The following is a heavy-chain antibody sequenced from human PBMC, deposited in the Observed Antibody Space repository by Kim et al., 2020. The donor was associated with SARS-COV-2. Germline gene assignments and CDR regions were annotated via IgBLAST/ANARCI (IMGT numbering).Heavy chain of an antibody. CDR2: T. D-gene: IGHD4-4*01. CDR3: TRGPYSDCFDY. Sequence: TYHNPTLKTRATISMDRSKNPFSLTLTSVTAPDTAVYYCTRGPYSDCFDYWGQGTLVTVSS. V-gene: IGHV4-30-2*01. J-gene: IGHJ4*02.